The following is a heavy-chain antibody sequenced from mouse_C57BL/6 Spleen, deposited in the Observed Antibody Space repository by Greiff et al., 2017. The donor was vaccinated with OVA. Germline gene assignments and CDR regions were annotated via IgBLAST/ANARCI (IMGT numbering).Heavy chain of an antibody. CDR3: ARYDYDGGNWYFDV. CDR2: IDPNSGGT. CDR1: GYTFTSYW. V-gene: IGHV1-72*01. D-gene: IGHD2-4*01. J-gene: IGHJ1*03. Sequence: VQLQQPGAELVKPGASVKLSCKASGYTFTSYWMHWVKQRPGRGLELIGRIDPNSGGTKYNEKFKSKATLTVDKPSSTAYMQLSSLTSEDSAVYYCARYDYDGGNWYFDVWGTGTTVTVSS.